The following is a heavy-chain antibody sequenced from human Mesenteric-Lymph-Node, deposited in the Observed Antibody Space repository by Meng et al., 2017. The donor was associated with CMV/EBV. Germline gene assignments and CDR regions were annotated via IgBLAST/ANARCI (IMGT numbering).Heavy chain of an antibody. CDR1: GGTFSSYA. J-gene: IGHJ1*01. Sequence: SVKVSCKASGGTFSSYAISWVRQAPGQGLEWMGGIIPIFGTANYAQRFQGRVTITTDDSTSTAYMELSSLRSQDTAVYYCASPPGTEGFTGYLQYWGQGTPVTVSS. V-gene: IGHV1-69*05. D-gene: IGHD3-16*01. CDR3: ASPPGTEGFTGYLQY. CDR2: IIPIFGTA.